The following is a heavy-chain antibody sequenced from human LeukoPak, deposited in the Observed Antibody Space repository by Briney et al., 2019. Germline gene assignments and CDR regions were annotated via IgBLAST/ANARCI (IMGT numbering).Heavy chain of an antibody. CDR3: ARPDYYDSSGYPDY. CDR1: GYTFTGYY. D-gene: IGHD3-22*01. V-gene: IGHV1-2*02. CDR2: INPNSGGT. Sequence: ASVKVSCKASGYTFTGYYMHWVRQAPGQGLEWMGWINPNSGGTNYAQKFQGRVTMTRDTSISTAYMELSRLRSDDTAVYYCARPDYYDSSGYPDYWSQGTLVTVSS. J-gene: IGHJ4*02.